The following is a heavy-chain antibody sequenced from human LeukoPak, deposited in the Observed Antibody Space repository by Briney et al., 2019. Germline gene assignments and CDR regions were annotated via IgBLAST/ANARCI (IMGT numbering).Heavy chain of an antibody. D-gene: IGHD3-3*01. Sequence: SETLSLTCAVYGGSFSGYFWSWIRQPPGKGLEWIGSIYHSGSTYYNPSLKSRVTISVDTSKNQFSLKLSSVTAADTAVYYCARGQYYDFWSGYGNWFDPWGQGTLVTVSS. CDR1: GGSFSGYF. CDR2: IYHSGST. J-gene: IGHJ5*02. V-gene: IGHV4-34*01. CDR3: ARGQYYDFWSGYGNWFDP.